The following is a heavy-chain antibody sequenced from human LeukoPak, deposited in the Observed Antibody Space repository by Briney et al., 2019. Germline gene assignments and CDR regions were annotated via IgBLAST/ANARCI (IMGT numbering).Heavy chain of an antibody. J-gene: IGHJ5*02. CDR2: ISGSGGSR. CDR1: GFTFSSYA. V-gene: IGHV3-23*01. Sequence: GGSLRLSCAASGFTFSSYAMSWVRQAPGKGLEWVSAISGSGGSRYYADSVKGRFTISRDNSKNTLYLQMNSLRAEDTAVYYCAKLQGREIAAPYNWFDPRGQGTLVTVSS. D-gene: IGHD6-13*01. CDR3: AKLQGREIAAPYNWFDP.